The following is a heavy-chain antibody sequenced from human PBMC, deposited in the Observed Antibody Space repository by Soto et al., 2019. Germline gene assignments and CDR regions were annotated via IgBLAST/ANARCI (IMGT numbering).Heavy chain of an antibody. D-gene: IGHD3-3*01. CDR2: ISGNGGNT. V-gene: IGHV3-23*01. Sequence: PGGSLRLSCAASGFTFSSYAMSRVRQAPGKGLEWVSTISGNGGNTYYGDSVKGRFTISRDNAKNTLYLQMNSLRAEDTAVYYCAKYSGFGLFYYYMDVWGMGTTVTVSS. CDR3: AKYSGFGLFYYYMDV. J-gene: IGHJ6*03. CDR1: GFTFSSYA.